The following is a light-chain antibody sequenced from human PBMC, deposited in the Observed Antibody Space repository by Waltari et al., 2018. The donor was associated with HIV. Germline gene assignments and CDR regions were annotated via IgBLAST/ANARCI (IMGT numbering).Light chain of an antibody. J-gene: IGKJ2*01. Sequence: DIVMTQSALSLPVTPGEPASISCKSSQSLLHSNGFNYLDWYLQKPGQSPHLLIYLASKRASGVPDRFSGSGSGTDFTLKISRVEAEDAGFYYCMQALQSPYTFGQGTKLEIK. CDR3: MQALQSPYT. CDR1: QSLLHSNGFNY. V-gene: IGKV2-28*01. CDR2: LAS.